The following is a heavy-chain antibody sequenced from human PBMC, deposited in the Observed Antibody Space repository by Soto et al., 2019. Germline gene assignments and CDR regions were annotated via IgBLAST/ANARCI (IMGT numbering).Heavy chain of an antibody. V-gene: IGHV4-34*01. CDR3: ARGPYRTAKYYYYGMDV. D-gene: IGHD5-18*01. Sequence: SETLSLTCAVYGGSFSGYYWSWIRQPPGKGLEWIGEINHSGSTNYNPSLKSRVTISVDTSKNQFSLKLSSVTAADTAVYYCARGPYRTAKYYYYGMDVWGQGTTVTVSS. CDR1: GGSFSGYY. J-gene: IGHJ6*02. CDR2: INHSGST.